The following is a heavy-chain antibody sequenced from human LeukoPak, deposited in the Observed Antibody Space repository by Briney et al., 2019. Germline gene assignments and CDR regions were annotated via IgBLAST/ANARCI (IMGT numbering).Heavy chain of an antibody. CDR3: ASRSGTTPYYFDY. J-gene: IGHJ4*02. D-gene: IGHD4-17*01. V-gene: IGHV1-18*01. CDR2: IAPNNGNT. Sequence: ASVKVSCKVSGYTFTSYGLTWMRQAPGQGLEWMGWIAPNNGNTNYAQKFQGRVTMTTDTSTSTAYMGLRSLRSDDTAVYYCASRSGTTPYYFDYWGQGTLVTVSS. CDR1: GYTFTSYG.